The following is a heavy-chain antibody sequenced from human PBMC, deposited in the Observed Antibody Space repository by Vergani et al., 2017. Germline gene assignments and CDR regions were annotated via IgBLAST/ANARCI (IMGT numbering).Heavy chain of an antibody. CDR2: ISAYNGNT. CDR1: GYTFTGYY. D-gene: IGHD3-16*02. Sequence: QVQLVQSGAEVKKPGSSVKVSCKASGYTFTGYYMHWVRQAPGQGLEWMGWISAYNGNTNYAQKLQGRVTMTTDTSTSTAYMELRSLRSDDTAVYYCARDNMITFGGVIVTPLDYWGQGTLVTVSS. V-gene: IGHV1-18*01. J-gene: IGHJ4*02. CDR3: ARDNMITFGGVIVTPLDY.